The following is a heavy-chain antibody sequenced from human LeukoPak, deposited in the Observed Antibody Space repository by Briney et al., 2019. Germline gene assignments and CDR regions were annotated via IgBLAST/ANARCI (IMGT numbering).Heavy chain of an antibody. CDR1: GGSISSYY. CDR3: ARDLLAQSSGWTARSAFDI. V-gene: IGHV4-4*07. CDR2: IYTSGST. D-gene: IGHD6-19*01. Sequence: PSETLSLTCTVSGGSISSYYWSWIRQPAGKGLEWIGRIYTSGSTNYNPSLKSRVTMSVDTSKNQFSLKLSSVTAADTAVYYCARDLLAQSSGWTARSAFDIWGQGTMVTVSS. J-gene: IGHJ3*02.